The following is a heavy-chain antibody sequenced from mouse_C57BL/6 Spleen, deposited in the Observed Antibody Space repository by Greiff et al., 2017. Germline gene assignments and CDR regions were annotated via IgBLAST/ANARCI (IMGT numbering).Heavy chain of an antibody. CDR1: GYTFTNYW. D-gene: IGHD2-10*01. J-gene: IGHJ4*01. Sequence: QVQLQQSGAELVRPGTSVKMSCKASGYTFTNYWIGWAKQRHGHGLEWIGDIYPGGGYTNYNEKFKGKATLTADKSSSTAYMQFSSLTSEDSAIYYCARTYYGHAMDYWGQGTSVTVSS. CDR3: ARTYYGHAMDY. V-gene: IGHV1-63*01. CDR2: IYPGGGYT.